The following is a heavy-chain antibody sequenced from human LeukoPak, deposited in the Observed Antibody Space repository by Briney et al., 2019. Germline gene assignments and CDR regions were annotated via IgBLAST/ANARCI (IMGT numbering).Heavy chain of an antibody. J-gene: IGHJ4*02. Sequence: SETLSLTCAVSGYSISSGYYWGWIRQPPGKGLEWIGSIYHSGSTYYNPSLKSRVTISVDTSKNQFSLKLSSVTAADTAVYYCAIGVPGGIDYWGQGTLVTVSS. CDR2: IYHSGST. D-gene: IGHD2-2*01. CDR3: AIGVPGGIDY. V-gene: IGHV4-38-2*01. CDR1: GYSISSGYY.